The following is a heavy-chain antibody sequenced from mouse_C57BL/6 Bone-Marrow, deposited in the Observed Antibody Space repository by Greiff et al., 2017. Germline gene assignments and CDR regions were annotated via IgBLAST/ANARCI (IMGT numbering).Heavy chain of an antibody. V-gene: IGHV1-81*01. Sequence: VQLQQSGAELARPGASVKLSCKASGYTFTSYGISWVKQRTGRGLEWIGEIYPRSGNTYYNEKFKGKATLTADKSSSTAYMELRSLTSEDSAVYFCARGGGLYWYFDVWGTGTTVTVSS. CDR3: ARGGGLYWYFDV. CDR2: IYPRSGNT. CDR1: GYTFTSYG. J-gene: IGHJ1*03.